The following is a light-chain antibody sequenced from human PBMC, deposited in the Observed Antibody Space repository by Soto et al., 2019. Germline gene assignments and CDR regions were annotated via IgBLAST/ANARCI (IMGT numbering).Light chain of an antibody. Sequence: EIVLTQSPATLSLSPGERATLSCRASQSVSSYLAWYQQKPGQAPRLLIYDASNRATGIPARFSGSGSGTDFTLTISSLEPEDFAVYYCQQRSNWPWLTFCGGTKVEIK. CDR2: DAS. V-gene: IGKV3-11*01. J-gene: IGKJ4*01. CDR3: QQRSNWPWLT. CDR1: QSVSSY.